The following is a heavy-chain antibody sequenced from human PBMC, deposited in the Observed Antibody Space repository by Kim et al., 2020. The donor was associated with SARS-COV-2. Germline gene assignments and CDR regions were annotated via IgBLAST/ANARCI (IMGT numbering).Heavy chain of an antibody. CDR3: ARGGLRYDILIAFDI. J-gene: IGHJ3*02. V-gene: IGHV3-33*08. CDR2: IWYDGSNK. D-gene: IGHD3-9*01. Sequence: GGSLRLSCAASGFTFSSYGMHWVRQAPGKGLEWVAVIWYDGSNKYYADSVKGRFTISRDNSKNTLYLQMNSLRAEDTAVYYCARGGLRYDILIAFDIWGQGTMVTVSS. CDR1: GFTFSSYG.